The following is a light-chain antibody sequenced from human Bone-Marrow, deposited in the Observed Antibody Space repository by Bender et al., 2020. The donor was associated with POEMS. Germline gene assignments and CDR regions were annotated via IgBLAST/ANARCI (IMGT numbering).Light chain of an antibody. CDR2: GYN. J-gene: IGLJ3*02. CDR3: VAWDTSLSSWM. CDR1: SSNIASGYD. Sequence: QSVLTQPPSVSGAPGQSVTISCTGSSSNIASGYDVHWYQQLPGTAPKLLIYGYNNRPSGVPDRFSGSKSGTSASLAISGLRSEDEADYYCVAWDTSLSSWMFGGGTKLTVL. V-gene: IGLV1-40*01.